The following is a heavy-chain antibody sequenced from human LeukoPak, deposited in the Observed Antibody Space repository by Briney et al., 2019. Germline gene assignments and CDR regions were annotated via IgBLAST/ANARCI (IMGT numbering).Heavy chain of an antibody. CDR2: MNPNSGNT. J-gene: IGHJ5*02. D-gene: IGHD2-2*02. CDR1: GYTFTSYD. CDR3: ARGLPFSKGSCYTP. Sequence: ASVRVSCKASGYTFTSYDINWVRQATGQGLEWMGWMNPNSGNTGYAQKFPGRVTMTRNTSISTAYMELSSLRSEDTAVYYCARGLPFSKGSCYTPWGQGTLVTVSS. V-gene: IGHV1-8*01.